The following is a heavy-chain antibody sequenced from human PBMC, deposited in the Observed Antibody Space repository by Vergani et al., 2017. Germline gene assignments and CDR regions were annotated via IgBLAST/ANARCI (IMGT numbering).Heavy chain of an antibody. CDR1: GFLFQDFA. V-gene: IGHV3-9*01. D-gene: IGHD3-16*01. CDR2: IDRNSATKYPV. J-gene: IGHJ2*01. CDR3: AKDNDYDADDPFDL. Sequence: VEAGGGLVQPGGSLRLSCAASGFLFQDFAFHWVRQVSGRGLEWVSGIDRNSATKYPVKYGNSMEGRFIISRDNAKKAVFLQMNNLRHEDTALYFCAKDNDYDADDPFDLWGRGTLVTVSS.